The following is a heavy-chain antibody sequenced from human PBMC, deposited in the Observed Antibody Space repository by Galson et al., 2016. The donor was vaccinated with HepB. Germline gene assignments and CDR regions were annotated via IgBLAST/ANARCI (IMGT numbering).Heavy chain of an antibody. Sequence: SLRLSCAASGFTFSSDWMSWVRQAPGKGLEWVSNIKQAGSEKYSVDSVKGRFTISRENAKNSLYLQMNSLRAEDTAVYYCARHHGSGSYWDYFDYWGQGTLVTVSS. CDR1: GFTFSSDW. D-gene: IGHD3-10*01. CDR3: ARHHGSGSYWDYFDY. J-gene: IGHJ4*02. V-gene: IGHV3-7*03. CDR2: IKQAGSEK.